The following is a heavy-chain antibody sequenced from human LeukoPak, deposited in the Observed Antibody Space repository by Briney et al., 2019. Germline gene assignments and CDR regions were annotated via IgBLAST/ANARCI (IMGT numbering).Heavy chain of an antibody. CDR1: GGSISSYY. V-gene: IGHV4-59*08. CDR3: ARSRYYYDY. CDR2: VYYSGST. D-gene: IGHD3-22*01. Sequence: SETLSLTCTVSGGSISSYYWSWIRQPPGKGLEWIGYVYYSGSTNYNPSLKSRVTISVDTSKNQFSLKLSSVTAADTAVYYCARSRYYYDYWGQGTLVTVSS. J-gene: IGHJ4*02.